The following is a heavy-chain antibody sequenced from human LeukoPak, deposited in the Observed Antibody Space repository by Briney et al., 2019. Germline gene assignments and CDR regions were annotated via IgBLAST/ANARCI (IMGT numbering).Heavy chain of an antibody. D-gene: IGHD6-13*01. V-gene: IGHV3-74*01. J-gene: IGHJ4*02. CDR1: GFTFSSYA. Sequence: GGSLRPSCAASGFTFSSYAMSWVRQAPGKGLVWVSRINSDGSNTGYADSVKGRFTISRDNAKNTLYLQMNSLSAEDTAVYYCARGAGSSWSGLIDYWGQGTLVTVSS. CDR2: INSDGSNT. CDR3: ARGAGSSWSGLIDY.